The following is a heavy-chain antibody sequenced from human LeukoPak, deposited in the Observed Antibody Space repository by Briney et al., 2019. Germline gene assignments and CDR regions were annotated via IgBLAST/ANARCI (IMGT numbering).Heavy chain of an antibody. V-gene: IGHV4-38-2*02. CDR3: ARHRKGSSWYLGIGWFDP. CDR1: GYSISSGYY. Sequence: KPSETLSLTCTVSGYSISSGYYWGWIRQPPGKGLEWIGSIYHSGSTYYNPSLKSRVTISVDTSKNQFSLKLSSVTAADTVVYYCARHRKGSSWYLGIGWFDPWGQGTLVTVSS. CDR2: IYHSGST. D-gene: IGHD6-13*01. J-gene: IGHJ5*02.